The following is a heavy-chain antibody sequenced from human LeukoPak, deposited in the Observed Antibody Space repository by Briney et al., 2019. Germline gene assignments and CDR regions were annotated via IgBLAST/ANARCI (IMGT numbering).Heavy chain of an antibody. CDR3: ARDSSDFRNLIPH. V-gene: IGHV1-69*13. CDR2: IIPIFGTA. Sequence: SVKVSCKASGGTFSSYAISWVRQAPGQGLEWMGRIIPIFGTAKYAQKFQGRVTITADESTSTTYMELSSLRSEDTAVYYCARDSSDFRNLIPHWGQGTLVTVSS. CDR1: GGTFSSYA. J-gene: IGHJ1*01. D-gene: IGHD1-14*01.